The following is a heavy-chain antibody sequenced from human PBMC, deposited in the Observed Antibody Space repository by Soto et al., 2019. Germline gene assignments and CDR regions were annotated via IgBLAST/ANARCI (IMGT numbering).Heavy chain of an antibody. V-gene: IGHV4-39*01. Sequence: QLQLQESGPGLVKPSETLSLTCTVSDGSIRNSNYFWGWIRQPPGKGLEWIGSIHFRGTTYYSPSLQSRVTISADKSNNQFSLKLNSVTAADTAVYYCARPPTANLDAFEIWGQGTMVTVSS. D-gene: IGHD7-27*01. CDR2: IHFRGTT. CDR1: DGSIRNSNYF. J-gene: IGHJ3*02. CDR3: ARPPTANLDAFEI.